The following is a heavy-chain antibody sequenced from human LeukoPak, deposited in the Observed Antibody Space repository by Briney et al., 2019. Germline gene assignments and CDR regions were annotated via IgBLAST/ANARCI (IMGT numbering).Heavy chain of an antibody. J-gene: IGHJ4*02. CDR2: INHSGST. CDR3: ARVRRRQWLGDFDY. Sequence: SETLSLNCAVYGGSFSGYYWSWIRQPPGKGLEWSGEINHSGSTNYNPSLKSRVTISVDTSKNQFSLKLSSVTAADTAVYYCARVRRRQWLGDFDYWGQGTLVTVSS. CDR1: GGSFSGYY. D-gene: IGHD6-19*01. V-gene: IGHV4-34*01.